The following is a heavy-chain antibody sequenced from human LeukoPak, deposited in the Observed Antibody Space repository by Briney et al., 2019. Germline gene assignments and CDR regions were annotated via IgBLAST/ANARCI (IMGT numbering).Heavy chain of an antibody. J-gene: IGHJ4*02. CDR1: RFTFSDYY. CDR3: ARADY. V-gene: IGHV3-21*01. CDR2: ISNSGSHT. Sequence: GGSLRLSCAASRFTFSDYYMNWVRQAPGQGLEWVSSISNSGSHTYYADSVKGRFTISRDNAKNSLYLQMNSLRVEDTAVYYCARADYWGQGTLVTVSS.